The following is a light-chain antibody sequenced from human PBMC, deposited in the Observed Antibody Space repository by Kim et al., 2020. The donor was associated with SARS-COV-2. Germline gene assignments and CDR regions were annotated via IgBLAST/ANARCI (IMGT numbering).Light chain of an antibody. CDR3: QQRHIWPIT. J-gene: IGKJ5*01. V-gene: IGKV3-11*01. Sequence: LSPGERATHSCRASQSVSSYLAWYQQKPGQAPRLLIYDAFNRATGIPARFSGSGSGTDFTLTISSLEPEDFAVYYCQQRHIWPITFGQGTRLEIK. CDR2: DAF. CDR1: QSVSSY.